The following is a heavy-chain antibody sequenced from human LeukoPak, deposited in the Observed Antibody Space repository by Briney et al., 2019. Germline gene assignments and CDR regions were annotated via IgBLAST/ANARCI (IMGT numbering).Heavy chain of an antibody. Sequence: SETLSLTCTVSGGSISSSSYYWGWIRQPPGKGLEWIGRIYYSGSTYYNPSLKSRVTISVDTSKNQFSLKLSSVTAADTAVYYCARQAAAGTYYYYYMDVWGKGTTVTVSS. CDR3: ARQAAAGTYYYYYMDV. J-gene: IGHJ6*03. CDR2: IYYSGST. CDR1: GGSISSSSYY. D-gene: IGHD6-13*01. V-gene: IGHV4-39*01.